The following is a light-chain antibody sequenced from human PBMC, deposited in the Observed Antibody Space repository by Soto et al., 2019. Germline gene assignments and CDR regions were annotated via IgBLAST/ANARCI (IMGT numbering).Light chain of an antibody. Sequence: IQLTQSPSSLSASVGDILTITCQASQGISNYLSWYQQKPGKVPKLLIYTSSTLQSGVPSRFSGSGSGTDFTLTITSLQPEDVATYYCQKHDDAPLTFGGGTKVDIK. CDR1: QGISNY. CDR3: QKHDDAPLT. CDR2: TSS. V-gene: IGKV1-27*01. J-gene: IGKJ4*01.